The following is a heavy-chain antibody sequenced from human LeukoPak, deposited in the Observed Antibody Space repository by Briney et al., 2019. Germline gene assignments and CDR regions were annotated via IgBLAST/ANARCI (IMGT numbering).Heavy chain of an antibody. Sequence: SQTLSLTCTVSGGSISSGDYYWSWIRQPPGKGLEWIGYIYYSGSTYYNPSLKSRVTISVDTSKNQFSLKLSSVTAADTAVYYCARAVVVPAANNDAFDIWGQGTMVTVSP. CDR1: GGSISSGDYY. CDR3: ARAVVVPAANNDAFDI. CDR2: IYYSGST. V-gene: IGHV4-30-4*01. D-gene: IGHD2-2*01. J-gene: IGHJ3*02.